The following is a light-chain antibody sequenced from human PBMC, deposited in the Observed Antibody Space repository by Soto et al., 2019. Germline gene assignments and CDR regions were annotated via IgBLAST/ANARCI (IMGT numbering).Light chain of an antibody. CDR2: SAS. Sequence: EIVMTQSPATLSVSPGERATLSCRASQSISTELAWYQQKPGQPPRLLIYSASTRATGVPTRFTGSGSGSEFTLTISWLQSEDFAVYYCQQGHNLPLTFGQGTRLEI. V-gene: IGKV3-15*01. J-gene: IGKJ2*01. CDR1: QSISTE. CDR3: QQGHNLPLT.